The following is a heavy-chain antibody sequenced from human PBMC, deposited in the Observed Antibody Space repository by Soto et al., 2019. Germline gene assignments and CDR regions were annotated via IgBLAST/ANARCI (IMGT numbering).Heavy chain of an antibody. D-gene: IGHD3-22*01. CDR3: ARRGGAHYDSSGYHYALDY. J-gene: IGHJ4*02. V-gene: IGHV5-10-1*01. CDR2: IDLTDSYT. Sequence: GESLKISCKGSGYSFRNNWITWVRQMPGKGLEWMGRIDLTDSYTSYSPSFQGHVSFSADTSINTAYLQWSSLRASDTAMYYCARRGGAHYDSSGYHYALDYWGQGTPVTVSS. CDR1: GYSFRNNW.